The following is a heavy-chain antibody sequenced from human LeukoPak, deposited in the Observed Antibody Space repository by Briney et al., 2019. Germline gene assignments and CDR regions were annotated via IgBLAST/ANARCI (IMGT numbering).Heavy chain of an antibody. J-gene: IGHJ4*02. V-gene: IGHV3-7*01. D-gene: IGHD3-10*01. Sequence: ETLSLTCAVYGGSFSGYYWSWVRQAPGKGLEWVANIKQDGSEKNYVDSVKGRFIISRDNAKNSLYLQMNSLRAEDTAVYYCARDSPFGFYWGQGTLVTVSS. CDR2: IKQDGSEK. CDR1: GGSFSGYY. CDR3: ARDSPFGFY.